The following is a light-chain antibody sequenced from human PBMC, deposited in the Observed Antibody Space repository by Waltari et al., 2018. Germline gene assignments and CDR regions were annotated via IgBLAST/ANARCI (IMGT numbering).Light chain of an antibody. CDR3: SSYAGSNVAV. Sequence: QSALTQPPSASGSPGQSVTISCTGTSSDVGGYNYVSWYQQHPGKAPQLMIYEVSKRPSGVPDRFSGSKSGNTASLTVSGLQAEDEADYYCSSYAGSNVAVFGGGTKLTVL. CDR1: SSDVGGYNY. CDR2: EVS. V-gene: IGLV2-8*01. J-gene: IGLJ2*01.